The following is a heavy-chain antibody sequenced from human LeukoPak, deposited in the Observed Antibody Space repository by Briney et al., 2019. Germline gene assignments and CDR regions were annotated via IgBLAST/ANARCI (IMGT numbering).Heavy chain of an antibody. CDR2: INWNGGST. V-gene: IGHV3-20*04. D-gene: IGHD2-2*01. CDR1: GFTFDDYG. Sequence: GGSLRLSCAASGFTFDDYGMSWVRQAPGKGLVWVSGINWNGGSTGYADSVKGRFTISRDNAKNSLYLQMNSLRAEDTALYYCARDLGYCSSTSCYRVFDYWGQGTLVTVSS. J-gene: IGHJ4*02. CDR3: ARDLGYCSSTSCYRVFDY.